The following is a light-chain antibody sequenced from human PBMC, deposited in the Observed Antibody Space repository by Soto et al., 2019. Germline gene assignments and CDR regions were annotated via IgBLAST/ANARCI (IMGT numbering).Light chain of an antibody. CDR1: QSISYS. Sequence: DIQLTQSPSSLSASVGDRVTITCRASQSISYSLNWYQQRPGRAPKLLIYAASTMQSGVPSRFRGSVSGTDVTLTISNLQPDDFATYYCQHFYPTPPVTFGQGTGLEIK. CDR2: AAS. J-gene: IGKJ5*01. CDR3: QHFYPTPPVT. V-gene: IGKV1-39*01.